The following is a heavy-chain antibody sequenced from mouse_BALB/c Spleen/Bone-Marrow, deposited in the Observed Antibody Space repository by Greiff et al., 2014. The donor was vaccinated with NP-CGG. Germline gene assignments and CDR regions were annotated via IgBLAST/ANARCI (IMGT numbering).Heavy chain of an antibody. V-gene: IGHV1S22*01. Sequence: LQQSGSELVRPGASVKLSCKASGYTFTSYWMHWVKQRHGQGLEWIGNIYPGSGSTNYDETFKSKGTLTVDTSSSTAYMHLGSLTSEDSAVYYCTSWDYWGQGTTLTVSS. J-gene: IGHJ2*01. CDR2: IYPGSGST. CDR3: TSWDY. CDR1: GYTFTSYW.